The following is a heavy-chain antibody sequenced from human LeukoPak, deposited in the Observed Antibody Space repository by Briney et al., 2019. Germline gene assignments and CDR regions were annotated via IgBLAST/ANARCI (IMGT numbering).Heavy chain of an antibody. J-gene: IGHJ5*02. V-gene: IGHV1-2*02. Sequence: ASVKVSCKASGYTFKGPYIHWVRQAPGQGLEWMGWINPDHGDTKYSQKFQGRVSMTRDKSISTVYMELGRLTSDDTAIYFCARDSYTSGRGRFDPWGQGTLVTVSS. CDR3: ARDSYTSGRGRFDP. CDR1: GYTFKGPY. D-gene: IGHD6-25*01. CDR2: INPDHGDT.